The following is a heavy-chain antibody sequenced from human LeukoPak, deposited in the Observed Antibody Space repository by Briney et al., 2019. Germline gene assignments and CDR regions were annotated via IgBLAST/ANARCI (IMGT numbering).Heavy chain of an antibody. V-gene: IGHV1-69*04. CDR3: ARAPELTIFGGNWFDP. J-gene: IGHJ5*02. D-gene: IGHD3-3*01. Sequence: SVKVSCKASGGTFSSYAISWVRQAPGQGLEWMGRIIPILGIANYAQKFQGRVTITADKSTSTAYMELSSLRSEDTAVYYCARAPELTIFGGNWFDPWGQGTLVTVSS. CDR2: IIPILGIA. CDR1: GGTFSSYA.